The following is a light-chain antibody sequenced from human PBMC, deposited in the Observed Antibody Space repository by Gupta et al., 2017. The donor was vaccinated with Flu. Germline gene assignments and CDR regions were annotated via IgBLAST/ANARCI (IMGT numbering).Light chain of an antibody. Sequence: EIVLTQSPAALSLPAGERATLSCRASQSVRDYLAWYHQRPGQSPRLLIYDASNRATDVPARFNASGSETDFTLTISGLEPEDSGIYYRQQRNNWPLTFGGGTKVELK. J-gene: IGKJ4*01. V-gene: IGKV3-11*01. CDR2: DAS. CDR3: QQRNNWPLT. CDR1: QSVRDY.